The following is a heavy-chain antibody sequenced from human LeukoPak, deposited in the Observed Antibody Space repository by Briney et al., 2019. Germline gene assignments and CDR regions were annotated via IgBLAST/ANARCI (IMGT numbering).Heavy chain of an antibody. CDR1: GFTFSTYG. J-gene: IGHJ4*02. D-gene: IGHD6-13*01. CDR3: ARDKAVLAAAQSLFDY. CDR2: IWYDGSNK. V-gene: IGHV3-33*01. Sequence: GGSLRLSCAASGFTFSTYGMHWVRQAPGKGLEWVAVIWYDGSNKYYADSVRGRFTISRDNFKNTLYLQMNSLRAEDTAVYYCARDKAVLAAAQSLFDYWGQGTLVTVSS.